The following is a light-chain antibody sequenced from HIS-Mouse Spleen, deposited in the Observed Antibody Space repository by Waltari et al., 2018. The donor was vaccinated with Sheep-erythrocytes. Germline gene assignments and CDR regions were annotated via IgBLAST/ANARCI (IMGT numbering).Light chain of an antibody. J-gene: IGKJ2*01. CDR1: QSLVHSDGNTY. CDR2: KVS. V-gene: IGKV2-30*02. CDR3: MQGTHWPPYT. Sequence: DVVMTQSPLSLPVTLGQPASISCRSSQSLVHSDGNTYLNWFQQRPGQSPRRLSYKVSNRDVGVPDRFSGSGSGTDFTLKISRVEAEDVGVYYCMQGTHWPPYTFGQGTKLEIK.